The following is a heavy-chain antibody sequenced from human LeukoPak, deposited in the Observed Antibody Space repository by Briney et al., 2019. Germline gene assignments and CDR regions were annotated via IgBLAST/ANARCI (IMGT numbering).Heavy chain of an antibody. CDR3: ARDNRRLRQFDY. D-gene: IGHD4-17*01. V-gene: IGHV4-59*01. J-gene: IGHJ4*02. CDR2: IYYSGST. Sequence: SETLSLTCTVSGGSISSYYWSWIRQPPGKRLEWIGYIYYSGSTNYNPSLKSRVTISVDTSKNQFSLKLSSVTAADTAVYYCARDNRRLRQFDYWGQGTLVTVSS. CDR1: GGSISSYY.